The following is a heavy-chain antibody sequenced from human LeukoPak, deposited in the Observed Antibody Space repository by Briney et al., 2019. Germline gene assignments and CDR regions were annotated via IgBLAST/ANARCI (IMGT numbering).Heavy chain of an antibody. D-gene: IGHD6-25*01. J-gene: IGHJ4*02. Sequence: PGGSLRLSCAASGFTFRTYEMNWVRRAPGKGLEWVSYISSSGITIYYADSVKGRFTISRDTVKNSLYLRMKSLRAEDTADYCARDAEQRGYFDYWGQGTLVTVSS. CDR3: ARDAEQRGYFDY. V-gene: IGHV3-48*03. CDR2: ISSSGITI. CDR1: GFTFRTYE.